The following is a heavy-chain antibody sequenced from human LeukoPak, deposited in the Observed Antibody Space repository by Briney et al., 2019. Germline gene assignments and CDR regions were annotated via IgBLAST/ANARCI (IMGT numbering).Heavy chain of an antibody. D-gene: IGHD1-26*01. J-gene: IGHJ6*02. CDR1: GGPISDFY. Sequence: SETLSLTCTVSGGPISDFYWSWIRQSPEKGLEWIGNIFYSGNTNYNPSLRSRVTISVDTSKKQFSLRLTSVTAADTAVYYCARLRSGSTPPPPYYYYGLDVWGQGTTVTVSS. CDR2: IFYSGNT. CDR3: ARLRSGSTPPPPYYYYGLDV. V-gene: IGHV4-59*01.